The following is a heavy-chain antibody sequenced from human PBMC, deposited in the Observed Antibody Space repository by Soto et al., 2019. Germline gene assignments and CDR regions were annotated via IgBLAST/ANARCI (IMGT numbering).Heavy chain of an antibody. J-gene: IGHJ4*02. CDR1: GFTFSAFY. CDR3: ARDRGAVTGEYFDY. V-gene: IGHV3-11*05. CDR2: ISSSGTSA. D-gene: IGHD6-19*01. Sequence: QVQLEESGGGLVKPGGSLRLSCAASGFTFSAFYMSWIRQAPNKGLEYISYISSSGTSANYADSVKGRFTISRDNAKKSLYLQLNSLRAEATAVYDCARDRGAVTGEYFDYWGQGPLVTVSS.